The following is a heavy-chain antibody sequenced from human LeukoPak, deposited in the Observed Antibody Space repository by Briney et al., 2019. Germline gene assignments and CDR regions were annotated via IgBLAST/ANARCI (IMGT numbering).Heavy chain of an antibody. CDR1: GHTFTSYG. V-gene: IGHV1-18*01. J-gene: IGHJ4*02. CDR2: ISAYNGNT. Sequence: GASVKVSCKASGHTFTSYGISWVRQAPGQGLEWMGWISAYNGNTNYAQKLQGRVTMTTDTSTSTAYMELRSLRSDDTAVYYCARDYALWFGELLIPPCDYWGQGTLVTVSS. D-gene: IGHD3-10*01. CDR3: ARDYALWFGELLIPPCDY.